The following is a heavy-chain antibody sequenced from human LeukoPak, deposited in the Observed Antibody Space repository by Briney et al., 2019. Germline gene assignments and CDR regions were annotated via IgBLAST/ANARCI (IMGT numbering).Heavy chain of an antibody. D-gene: IGHD5-18*01. V-gene: IGHV3-21*01. CDR3: AREMFAGYSYGGYRDV. CDR2: ISSSRYYI. CDR1: GFTFSSYN. J-gene: IGHJ6*03. Sequence: GGSLRLSCAASGFTFSSYNINWVRQTPGKGLEWVSSISSSRYYIYYADSVKGRFTISRDNAKNSLYLQMNSLRAEDTAVDYCAREMFAGYSYGGYRDVWGKGTTVTVSS.